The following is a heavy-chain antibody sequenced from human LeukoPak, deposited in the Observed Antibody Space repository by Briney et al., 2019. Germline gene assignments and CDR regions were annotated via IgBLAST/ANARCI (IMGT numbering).Heavy chain of an antibody. CDR3: ARPGQGYYYDSSGTPFWFDP. V-gene: IGHV1-2*02. CDR2: INPNSGGT. CDR1: GYTFTSYY. Sequence: ASVKVSCKASGYTFTSYYMHWVRQAPGQGLEWMGWINPNSGGTNYAQKFQGRVTMTRDTSISTAYMELSRLRSDDTAVYYCARPGQGYYYDSSGTPFWFDPWGQGTLVTVSS. D-gene: IGHD3-22*01. J-gene: IGHJ5*02.